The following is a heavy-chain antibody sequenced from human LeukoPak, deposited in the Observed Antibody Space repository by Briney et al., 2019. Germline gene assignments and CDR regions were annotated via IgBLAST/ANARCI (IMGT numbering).Heavy chain of an antibody. CDR2: ITGGGITA. CDR3: AKNTVGETIGWDAYDI. Sequence: PGGSLRLSCAVPGFTFRSYAMSWVRQAPGKGLEWVASITGGGITAYYADSVKGRFTISRDNSKNTLYLQMNSLRVEDTAVYYCAKNTVGETIGWDAYDIWGHGTLGAVSS. CDR1: GFTFRSYA. V-gene: IGHV3-23*01. J-gene: IGHJ3*02. D-gene: IGHD1-26*01.